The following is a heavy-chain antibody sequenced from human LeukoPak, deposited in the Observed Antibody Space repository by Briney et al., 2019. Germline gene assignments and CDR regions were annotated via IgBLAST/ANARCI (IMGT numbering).Heavy chain of an antibody. D-gene: IGHD3-22*01. J-gene: IGHJ1*01. CDR2: INPNSGGT. V-gene: IGHV1-2*02. CDR3: ARLRMIVVVRSY. Sequence: ASVKVSCKASGYTFTCYYMHWVRQAPGQGLEWMGWINPNSGGTNYAQKFQGRVTLTRGTSISTAYMELSRLRSDDTAVYYCARLRMIVVVRSYWGQGTLVTVSS. CDR1: GYTFTCYY.